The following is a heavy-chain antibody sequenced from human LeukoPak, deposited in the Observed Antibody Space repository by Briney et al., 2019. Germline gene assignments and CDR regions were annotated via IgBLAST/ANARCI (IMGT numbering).Heavy chain of an antibody. CDR1: GFTFSSYW. V-gene: IGHV3-7*03. D-gene: IGHD3-16*01. CDR3: ARGGGLDV. Sequence: GGSLRLSCAASGFTFSSYWMNWARQAPGKGLEWVASINHNGNVNYYVDSVKGRFTISRDNAKNSQYLQMSNLRAEDTAVYFCARGGGLDVWGQGATVTVSS. CDR2: INHNGNVN. J-gene: IGHJ6*02.